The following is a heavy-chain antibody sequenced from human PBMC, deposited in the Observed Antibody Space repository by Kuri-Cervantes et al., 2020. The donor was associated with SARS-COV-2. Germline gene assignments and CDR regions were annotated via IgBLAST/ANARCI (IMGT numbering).Heavy chain of an antibody. CDR2: INPDIGVT. Sequence: ASVKVSCKTSGYTFTDYYIHWVRQAPGQGLEWMGWINPDIGVTNAAQTFQGRVTLTRDKSINTVYLEMARLRPDDTAVYYCALTHPLTIGGWSGPQPLNYWGQGTLVTVSS. J-gene: IGHJ4*02. V-gene: IGHV1-2*02. CDR1: GYTFTDYY. CDR3: ALTHPLTIGGWSGPQPLNY. D-gene: IGHD6-19*01.